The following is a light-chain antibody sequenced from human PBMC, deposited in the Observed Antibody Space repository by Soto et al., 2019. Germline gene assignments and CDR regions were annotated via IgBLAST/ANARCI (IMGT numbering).Light chain of an antibody. CDR1: QSINRY. V-gene: IGKV1-39*01. Sequence: DIQMTQSPSSLSASVGDRVTITCRASQSINRYLNWYQQKPGKAPKLLIYAASSLQSGVPSRFSGSGYGTEFTLTISSLQPEDCAAYSRQQGYTTPYTFGQGTKLEIK. J-gene: IGKJ2*01. CDR3: QQGYTTPYT. CDR2: AAS.